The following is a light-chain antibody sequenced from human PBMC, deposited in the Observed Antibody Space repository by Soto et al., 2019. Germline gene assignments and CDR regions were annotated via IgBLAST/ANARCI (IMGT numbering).Light chain of an antibody. J-gene: IGKJ1*01. CDR3: QKYTQSLWK. CDR1: QSISGW. Sequence: DIQMTQSPSPLSASVGDRVTITCRASQSISGWLALYQQKPGKGPKLLIYDVSSLESGVPSRFSGSGSGTAFTLAISSLQPDDFAVYYCQKYTQSLWKFGQGTKVDIK. V-gene: IGKV1-5*01. CDR2: DVS.